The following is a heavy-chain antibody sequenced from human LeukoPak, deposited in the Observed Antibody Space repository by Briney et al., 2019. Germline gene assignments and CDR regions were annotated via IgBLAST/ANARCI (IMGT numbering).Heavy chain of an antibody. CDR1: EFSVGSNY. D-gene: IGHD1-26*01. Sequence: GGSLRLSCAASEFSVGSNYMTWVRQAPGKGLEWVSLIYSGGSTYYADSVKGRFTISRDNSKNTLYLQMNSLRAEDTAVYYCASGGSSGYFDYWGQGTLVTVSS. V-gene: IGHV3-66*01. J-gene: IGHJ4*02. CDR3: ASGGSSGYFDY. CDR2: IYSGGST.